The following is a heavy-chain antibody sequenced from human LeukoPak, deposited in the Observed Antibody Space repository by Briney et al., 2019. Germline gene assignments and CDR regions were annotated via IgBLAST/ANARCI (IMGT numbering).Heavy chain of an antibody. D-gene: IGHD1-26*01. CDR1: VGSISTYY. CDR3: ARDLNGSYGRWLDP. J-gene: IGHJ5*02. Sequence: SETLSLTFTVSVGSISTYYWSWIRRPPGKGLEWNGYIYYSGNTNYNPSLKSRVTISVDTSRNQFSLKLSSVTAADTAVYYCARDLNGSYGRWLDPWGQGTLVTVSS. CDR2: IYYSGNT. V-gene: IGHV4-59*01.